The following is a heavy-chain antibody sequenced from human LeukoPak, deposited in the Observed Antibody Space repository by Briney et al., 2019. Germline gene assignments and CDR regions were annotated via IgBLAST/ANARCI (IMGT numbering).Heavy chain of an antibody. V-gene: IGHV4-59*05. J-gene: IGHJ4*02. Sequence: SETLSLTCTVSGGSISSYYWSWIRQPPGKGLEWIGSIYYSGSTYYNPSLKSRVTISVDTSKNQFSLKLSSVTAADTAVYYCARHGYSGYDSTTFDYWGQGTLVTVSS. CDR3: ARHGYSGYDSTTFDY. D-gene: IGHD5-12*01. CDR1: GGSISSYY. CDR2: IYYSGST.